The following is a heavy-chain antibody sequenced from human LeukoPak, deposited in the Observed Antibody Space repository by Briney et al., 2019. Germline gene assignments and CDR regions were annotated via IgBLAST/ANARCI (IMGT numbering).Heavy chain of an antibody. J-gene: IGHJ4*02. CDR2: FDPEDGET. V-gene: IGHV1-24*01. CDR1: GYTLTELS. Sequence: GASVKVSCKVSGYTLTELSMHWVRQAPGKGLEWIGGFDPEDGETIYAQRFQGRVTTTEDTSTDTAYMELSSLRSEDTAMYYCATLAPTRYSSGWYLSRFDCWGQGTLVTVSS. CDR3: ATLAPTRYSSGWYLSRFDC. D-gene: IGHD6-19*01.